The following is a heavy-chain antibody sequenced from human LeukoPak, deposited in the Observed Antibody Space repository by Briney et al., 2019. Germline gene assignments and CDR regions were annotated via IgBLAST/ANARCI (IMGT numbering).Heavy chain of an antibody. D-gene: IGHD2/OR15-2a*01. CDR1: GFTFSSYA. CDR3: VKDSRPVRGRKEFDY. V-gene: IGHV3-64D*06. J-gene: IGHJ4*02. CDR2: ISSNGGST. Sequence: RGSLRLSCSASGFTFSSYAMHWVRQAPGKGLEYVSAISSNGGSTYYADSVKGRFTISRDNSKNTLYLQMSSLRAEGTAVYYCVKDSRPVRGRKEFDYWGQGTLVTVSS.